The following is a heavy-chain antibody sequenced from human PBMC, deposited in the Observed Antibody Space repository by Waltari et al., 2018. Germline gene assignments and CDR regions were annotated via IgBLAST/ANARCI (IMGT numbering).Heavy chain of an antibody. D-gene: IGHD3-3*01. J-gene: IGHJ4*02. CDR1: GFTFGSYS. CDR3: ARDDTIFGVVITHYFDY. Sequence: EVQLVESGGGLVQSGGSLRLYCVASGFTFGSYSRNGLRHVRGQGLEWVSYISSSSSTIYYADSVKGRFTISRDNAKNSLYLQMNSLRDEDTAVYYCARDDTIFGVVITHYFDYWGQGTLVTVSS. V-gene: IGHV3-48*02. CDR2: ISSSSSTI.